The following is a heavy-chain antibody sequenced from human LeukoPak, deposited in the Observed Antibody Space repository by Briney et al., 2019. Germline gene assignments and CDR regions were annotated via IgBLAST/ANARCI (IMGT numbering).Heavy chain of an antibody. CDR2: IYYSGST. J-gene: IGHJ4*02. V-gene: IGHV4-39*01. CDR3: ASELRFLEWSKGGFDY. D-gene: IGHD3-3*01. CDR1: GGSISSSSYY. Sequence: SETLSLTCTVSGGSISSSSYYWGRIRQPPGKGLEWIGSIYYSGSTYYNPSLKSRVTISVDTSKNQFSLKLSSVTAADTAVYYCASELRFLEWSKGGFDYWGQGTLVTVSS.